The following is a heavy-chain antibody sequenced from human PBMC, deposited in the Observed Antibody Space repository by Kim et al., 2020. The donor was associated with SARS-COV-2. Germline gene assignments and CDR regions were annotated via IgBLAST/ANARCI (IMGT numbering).Heavy chain of an antibody. CDR3: ATIPRFSAPVDY. Sequence: ASVKVSCKVSGYTLTELSMHWVRQAPGKGLEWMGGFDPEDGETIYAQKFQGRVTMTEDTSTDTAYMELSSLRSEDTAVYYCATIPRFSAPVDYWGQGTLVTVSS. CDR2: FDPEDGET. D-gene: IGHD2-2*02. V-gene: IGHV1-24*01. J-gene: IGHJ4*02. CDR1: GYTLTELS.